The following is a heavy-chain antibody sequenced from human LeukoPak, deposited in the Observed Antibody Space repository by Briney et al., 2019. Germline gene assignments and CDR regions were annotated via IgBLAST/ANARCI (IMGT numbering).Heavy chain of an antibody. J-gene: IGHJ3*02. CDR2: ISSSSSYI. V-gene: IGHV3-21*01. CDR1: GFTFSSYS. CDR3: ARDRETRVNHAFDI. Sequence: GGSLRLSCAASGFTFSSYSMNWVRQAPGKGLEWVSSISSSSSYIYYADSVKGRFTISRDNSKNTLYLQMNSLRAEDTAVYYCARDRETRVNHAFDIWGQGTMVTVSS. D-gene: IGHD1-1*01.